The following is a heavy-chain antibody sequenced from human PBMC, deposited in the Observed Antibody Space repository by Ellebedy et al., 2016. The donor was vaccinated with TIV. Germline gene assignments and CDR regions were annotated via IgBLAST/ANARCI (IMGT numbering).Heavy chain of an antibody. CDR1: GDSISGYY. J-gene: IGHJ2*01. D-gene: IGHD5-24*01. Sequence: MPGGSLRLSCTVSGDSISGYYWSWIRPPPGERLEWIASIYYSGYTNHNPSLKSRVTVSLDTSKNQFSLKLSSVTAADTAVYYCASSRERPLYWYFGLWGRGTLVTVSS. CDR2: IYYSGYT. CDR3: ASSRERPLYWYFGL. V-gene: IGHV4-59*01.